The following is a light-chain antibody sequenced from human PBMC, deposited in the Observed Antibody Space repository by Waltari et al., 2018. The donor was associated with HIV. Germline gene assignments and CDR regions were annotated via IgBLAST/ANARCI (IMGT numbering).Light chain of an antibody. J-gene: IGKJ4*01. CDR3: QQRSNWPLT. CDR1: QGISTF. Sequence: EILLTQAPATLSLSPGERATLSCRASQGISTFLAWYQQKPGQAPRLLIYDASNRATGIPARFSASGSGTDFTLTISSLEPEDFAVYYCQQRSNWPLTFGGGTKVEIK. V-gene: IGKV3-11*01. CDR2: DAS.